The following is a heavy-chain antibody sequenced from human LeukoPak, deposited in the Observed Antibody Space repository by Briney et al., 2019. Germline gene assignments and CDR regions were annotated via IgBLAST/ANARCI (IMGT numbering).Heavy chain of an antibody. D-gene: IGHD3-3*01. CDR3: ARGQPYYDFWSGKGGFDY. CDR2: IYYSGST. Sequence: SQTLSLTCTVSGGSISSGSYYWSWIRQPPGKGLEWIGYIYYSGSTYYNPSLKSRVTISVDTSKNQFSLKLSSVTAADTAVYYCARGQPYYDFWSGKGGFDYWGQGTLVTVSS. CDR1: GGSISSGSYY. J-gene: IGHJ4*02. V-gene: IGHV4-30-4*08.